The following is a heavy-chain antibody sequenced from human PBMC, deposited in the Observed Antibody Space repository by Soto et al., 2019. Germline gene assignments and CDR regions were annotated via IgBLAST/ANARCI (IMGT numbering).Heavy chain of an antibody. CDR1: EYNISGYA. Sequence: GVVEYNISGYAMRRVSQDTKKGLEWVSAISSSGGSTYYADSVKGRFTISRDNSKNTLYLQMNSLRAEDTAVYFCATIEITVDGRAYSQHRGHGTPVLVSS. V-gene: IGHV3-23*01. CDR2: ISSSGGST. CDR3: ATIEITVDGRAYSQH. D-gene: IGHD6-19*01. J-gene: IGHJ1*01.